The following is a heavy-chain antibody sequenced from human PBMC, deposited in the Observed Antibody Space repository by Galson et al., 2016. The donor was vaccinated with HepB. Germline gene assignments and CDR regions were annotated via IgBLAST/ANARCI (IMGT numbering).Heavy chain of an antibody. V-gene: IGHV3-30*03. CDR1: GLSVSSSY. CDR3: ARVRGRRGPAALDY. D-gene: IGHD2-2*01. J-gene: IGHJ4*02. Sequence: SLRLSCAASGLSVSSSYISWVRQAPGKGLEWVAVISFDESDKYYADFVKGRFTISRDNSKNTLYLQMNSLRAEDTAVYYCARVRGRRGPAALDYWGQGTRVTVSS. CDR2: ISFDESDK.